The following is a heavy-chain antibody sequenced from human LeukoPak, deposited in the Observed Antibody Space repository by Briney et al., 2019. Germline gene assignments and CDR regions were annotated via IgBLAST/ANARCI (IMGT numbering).Heavy chain of an antibody. CDR3: ARLAFCTNAVCFSNYYYSMDV. V-gene: IGHV5-51*01. D-gene: IGHD2-8*01. CDR2: IYPDDSDT. Sequence: GESLKISCKGSGYSFTSYWIGWVRQMPGKGLEWTGIIYPDDSDTKYSPSFQGQVTISADKSISTAYLQWSSLKASDTAMYYCARLAFCTNAVCFSNYYYSMDVWGRGTTVTVSS. J-gene: IGHJ6*03. CDR1: GYSFTSYW.